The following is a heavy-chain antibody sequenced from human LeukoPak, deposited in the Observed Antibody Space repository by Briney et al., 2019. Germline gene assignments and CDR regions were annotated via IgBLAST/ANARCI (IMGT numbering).Heavy chain of an antibody. D-gene: IGHD2-2*01. J-gene: IGHJ6*02. Sequence: GGSLRLSCAASGFTFSSYAMSWVRRAPGKGLEWVSAISGSGGSTYYADSVKGRFTISRDNSKNTLYLQMNSLRAEDTAVYYCAKDNYCSSTSCYVGVYYYYGMDVWGQGTTVTVSS. CDR3: AKDNYCSSTSCYVGVYYYYGMDV. CDR2: ISGSGGST. V-gene: IGHV3-23*01. CDR1: GFTFSSYA.